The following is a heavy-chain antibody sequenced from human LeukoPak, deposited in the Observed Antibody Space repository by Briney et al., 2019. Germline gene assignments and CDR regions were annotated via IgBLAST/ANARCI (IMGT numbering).Heavy chain of an antibody. CDR1: GGTFSSYA. Sequence: SVKVSCKASGGTFSSYAISWVRQAPGQRLEWMGRIIPILGIANYAQKFQGRVTITADKSTSTAYMELSSLRSEDTAVYYCAGTYSSSLPGDYWGQGTLVTVSS. CDR3: AGTYSSSLPGDY. CDR2: IIPILGIA. J-gene: IGHJ4*02. V-gene: IGHV1-69*04. D-gene: IGHD6-6*01.